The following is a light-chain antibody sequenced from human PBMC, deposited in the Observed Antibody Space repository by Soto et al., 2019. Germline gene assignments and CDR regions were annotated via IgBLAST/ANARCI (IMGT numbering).Light chain of an antibody. CDR3: LQNNRYPWT. CDR1: QSISSW. CDR2: DAS. J-gene: IGKJ1*01. Sequence: DIQMTQSPSTLSASVGDRVTITCRASQSISSWLAWYQQKPGKAPKLLIYDASSLESGVPSRFSGSGSGTEFTLTISSLQPDDFATYYCLQNNRYPWTFGQGTKVEIK. V-gene: IGKV1-5*01.